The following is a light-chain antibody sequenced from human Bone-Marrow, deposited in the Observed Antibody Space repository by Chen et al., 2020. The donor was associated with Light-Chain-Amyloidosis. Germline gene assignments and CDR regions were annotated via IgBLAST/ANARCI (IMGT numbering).Light chain of an antibody. CDR1: SSDVGGYNY. J-gene: IGLJ3*02. V-gene: IGLV2-11*01. CDR3: CSYAGTHTWV. CDR2: DVT. Sequence: QSALTQPRSVSASPGPSVTISCTGTSSDVGGYNYVSWYQQHPGKAPKLMIYDVTKRPSGVPDRFSGSKSGNTASLTISGLQAEDEADYYCCSYAGTHTWVFGGGTKLTVL.